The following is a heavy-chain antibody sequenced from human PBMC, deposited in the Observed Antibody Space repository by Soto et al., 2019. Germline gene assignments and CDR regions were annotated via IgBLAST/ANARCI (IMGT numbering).Heavy chain of an antibody. CDR3: ARDLPGYYDSSGYPRAPGY. CDR1: GYTFTSYG. D-gene: IGHD3-22*01. Sequence: GASVKVSCKASGYTFTSYGISCVRQAPGQGLEWMGWISAYNGNTNYAQKLQGRVTMTTDTSTSTAYMELRSLRSDDTAVYYCARDLPGYYDSSGYPRAPGYWGQGTLVTVSS. V-gene: IGHV1-18*01. J-gene: IGHJ4*02. CDR2: ISAYNGNT.